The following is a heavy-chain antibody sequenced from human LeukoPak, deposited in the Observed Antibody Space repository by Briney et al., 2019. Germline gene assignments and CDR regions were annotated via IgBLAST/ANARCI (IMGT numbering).Heavy chain of an antibody. CDR2: ISGSGGST. CDR3: AKDSGVAVAGLHFDY. V-gene: IGHV3-23*01. D-gene: IGHD6-19*01. Sequence: GGSLRLSCAASGFTFSSYSMNWVRQAPGKGLEWVSAISGSGGSTYYADSVKGRFTISRDNSKNTLYLQMNSLRAEDTAVYYCAKDSGVAVAGLHFDYWGQGTLVTVSS. J-gene: IGHJ4*02. CDR1: GFTFSSYS.